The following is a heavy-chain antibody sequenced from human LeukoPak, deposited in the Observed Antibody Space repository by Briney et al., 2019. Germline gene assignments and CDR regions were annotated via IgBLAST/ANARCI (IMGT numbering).Heavy chain of an antibody. CDR2: ISGSGGST. CDR3: VMDSTVTTFAFDI. D-gene: IGHD4-17*01. Sequence: GGSLRLSCAASGFTFSSYAMSWVRQAPGKGLEWVSAISGSGGSTYYADSVKGRFTISRDNSKNTLYLQMNSLRAEDTAVYYCVMDSTVTTFAFDIWGQGTMVTVSS. J-gene: IGHJ3*02. V-gene: IGHV3-23*01. CDR1: GFTFSSYA.